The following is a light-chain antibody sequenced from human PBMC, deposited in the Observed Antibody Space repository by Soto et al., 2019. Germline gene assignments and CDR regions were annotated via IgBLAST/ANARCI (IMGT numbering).Light chain of an antibody. CDR3: QQYNNWPPIT. CDR1: QTITSN. J-gene: IGKJ5*01. V-gene: IGKV3-15*01. Sequence: IVMTQSPATLSVSTGERATLSCRASQTITSNLAWYQQKPGQAPRLLIYGASTRATGIPARFSGSGSGTEFTLANSSLQSEDFGVFYCQQYNNWPPITFGQGTRLEIK. CDR2: GAS.